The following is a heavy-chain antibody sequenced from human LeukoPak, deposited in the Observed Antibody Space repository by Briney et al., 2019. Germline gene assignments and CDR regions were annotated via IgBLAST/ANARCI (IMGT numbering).Heavy chain of an antibody. CDR2: LYTSGTT. J-gene: IGHJ4*02. V-gene: IGHV4-4*07. CDR3: ARQREPRITMVRGVIHFDY. CDR1: GGSISNYY. Sequence: SETLSLTCTVSGGSISNYYWNWIRQPAGKGLEWIGRLYTSGTTNYNPSLKSRVTMSVDTSENQFSLKLSSVTAPDTAMYYCARQREPRITMVRGVIHFDYWGQGILVTVSS. D-gene: IGHD3-10*01.